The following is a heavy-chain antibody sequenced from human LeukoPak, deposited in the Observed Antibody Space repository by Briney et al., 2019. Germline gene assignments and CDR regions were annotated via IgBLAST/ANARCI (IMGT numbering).Heavy chain of an antibody. CDR2: ISAYNGNT. Sequence: AASVKVSCTASGYTFTSYGISWVRQAPGQGLEWMGWISAYNGNTNYAQKLQGRVTMTTDTSTSTAYMELRSLRSDDTAVYYCARAPSGFTYGPGDHWGQGTLVTVSS. CDR3: ARAPSGFTYGPGDH. CDR1: GYTFTSYG. D-gene: IGHD5-18*01. V-gene: IGHV1-18*01. J-gene: IGHJ4*02.